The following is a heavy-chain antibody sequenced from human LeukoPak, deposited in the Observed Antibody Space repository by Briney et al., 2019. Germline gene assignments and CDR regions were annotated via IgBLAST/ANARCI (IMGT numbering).Heavy chain of an antibody. D-gene: IGHD5-24*01. CDR2: ISSSSSYI. V-gene: IGHV3-21*01. CDR3: ARPMATTTGDAFDI. CDR1: GFTVSSNY. J-gene: IGHJ3*02. Sequence: GGSLRLSCAASGFTVSSNYMSWVRQAPGKGLEWVSSISSSSSYIYYADSVKGRFTISRDNAKNSLYLQMNSLRAEDTAVYYCARPMATTTGDAFDIWGQGTMVTVSS.